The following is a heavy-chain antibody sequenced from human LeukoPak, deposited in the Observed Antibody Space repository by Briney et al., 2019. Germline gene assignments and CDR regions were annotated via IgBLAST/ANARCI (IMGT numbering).Heavy chain of an antibody. Sequence: SVKASCKASGGTFSSYAISWVRQAPGQGLEWMGGIIPIFGTANYAQKFQGRVTITADESTSTAYMELSSLRSEDTAVYYCARDYDFWSGYYTSRDYYYYMDVWGKGTTVTVSS. V-gene: IGHV1-69*13. CDR2: IIPIFGTA. J-gene: IGHJ6*03. D-gene: IGHD3-3*01. CDR3: ARDYDFWSGYYTSRDYYYYMDV. CDR1: GGTFSSYA.